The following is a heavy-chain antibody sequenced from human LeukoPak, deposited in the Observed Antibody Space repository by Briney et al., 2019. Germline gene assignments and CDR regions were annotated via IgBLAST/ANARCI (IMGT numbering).Heavy chain of an antibody. CDR2: IIPIFGTA. J-gene: IGHJ5*02. CDR3: AREVKQWLVEGTSWFDP. V-gene: IGHV1-69*13. D-gene: IGHD6-19*01. Sequence: SVKVSCKASGGTFSSYAISWVRRAPGQGLEWRGGIIPIFGTANYAQKFRGRVTITADESTSTAYMELSSLRSEDTAVYYCAREVKQWLVEGTSWFDPWGQGTLVTVSS. CDR1: GGTFSSYA.